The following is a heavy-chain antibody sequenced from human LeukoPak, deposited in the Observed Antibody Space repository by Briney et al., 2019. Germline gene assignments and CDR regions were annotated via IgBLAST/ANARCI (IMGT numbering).Heavy chain of an antibody. V-gene: IGHV7-4-1*02. CDR2: INTNAGIH. Sequence: GALGEPSCKASGHTFTSYGVNWVRQAPGQGLEWRGGINTNAGIHTFDQGVTGRFAFSLGTSVSPAYLQMRRLNADDTAAYCCPRDGVLRYYEFWSGTNEGFDPWGQGTLVTVSS. J-gene: IGHJ5*02. D-gene: IGHD3-3*01. CDR1: GHTFTSYG. CDR3: PRDGVLRYYEFWSGTNEGFDP.